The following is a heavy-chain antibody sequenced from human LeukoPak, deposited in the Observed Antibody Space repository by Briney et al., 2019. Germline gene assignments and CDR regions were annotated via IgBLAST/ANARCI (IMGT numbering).Heavy chain of an antibody. J-gene: IGHJ4*02. Sequence: GVSLRLSCAASGFTFSSYEMNWVRQTPGKGLEWVSYISSSGSTIYYADSVKGRFTISRDNAKNSLYLQMNSLRAEDTAVYYCAREGFYCTNGVCYGYFDYWGQGTLVTVSS. CDR1: GFTFSSYE. CDR2: ISSSGSTI. D-gene: IGHD2-8*01. V-gene: IGHV3-48*03. CDR3: AREGFYCTNGVCYGYFDY.